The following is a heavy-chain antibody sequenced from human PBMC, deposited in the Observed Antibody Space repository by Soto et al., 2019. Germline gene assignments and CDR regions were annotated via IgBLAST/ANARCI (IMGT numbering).Heavy chain of an antibody. Sequence: SVKVSCKASGGTFSSYAISWVRQAPGQGLEWMGGIIPIFGTANYAQKFQGRVTITADESTSTASMELSSLRSEDTAVYYCARAIRPGIAAAYNWFDPWGQGTLVTVSS. CDR1: GGTFSSYA. CDR3: ARAIRPGIAAAYNWFDP. CDR2: IIPIFGTA. J-gene: IGHJ5*02. D-gene: IGHD6-13*01. V-gene: IGHV1-69*13.